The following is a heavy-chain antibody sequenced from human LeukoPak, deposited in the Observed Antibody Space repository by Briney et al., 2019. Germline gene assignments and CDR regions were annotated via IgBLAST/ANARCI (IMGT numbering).Heavy chain of an antibody. Sequence: ASVKVSSKASGYTFTSYGISWVRQAPGQGLEWMGWISAYNGNTNDAQRLQGRVTMTTDTSTSTAYMELRSLRSDDTAVYYCARDESSSWYSSTYWFDPWGQGTLVTVSS. V-gene: IGHV1-18*01. D-gene: IGHD6-13*01. CDR1: GYTFTSYG. CDR3: ARDESSSWYSSTYWFDP. J-gene: IGHJ5*02. CDR2: ISAYNGNT.